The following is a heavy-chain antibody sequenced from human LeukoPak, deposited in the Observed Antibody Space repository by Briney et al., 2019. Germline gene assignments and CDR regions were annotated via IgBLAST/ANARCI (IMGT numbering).Heavy chain of an antibody. Sequence: MPSQTLSLTCTVSGGSISSGDYYWNWLRQPPGKGLEWIGHIYDSGSTYYNPSLKSRLSISVDTSKNQFSLKLTFVTAADTAVYYCAREGRGSGTYYNKREIDPWGQGTLVTVSS. D-gene: IGHD3-10*01. V-gene: IGHV4-30-4*01. CDR1: GGSISSGDYY. J-gene: IGHJ5*02. CDR2: IYDSGST. CDR3: AREGRGSGTYYNKREIDP.